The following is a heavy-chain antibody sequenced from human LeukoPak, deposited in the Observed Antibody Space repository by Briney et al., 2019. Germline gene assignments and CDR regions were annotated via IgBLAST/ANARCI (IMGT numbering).Heavy chain of an antibody. J-gene: IGHJ4*02. CDR3: AREDYYGFYFDY. CDR1: GGSISSGDYY. CDR2: IYYSGST. V-gene: IGHV4-30-4*01. Sequence: SETLSLTCTVSGGSISSGDYYWSWIRQPPGKGLEWIGYIYYSGSTYYNPSLKSRVTISVDTSKNQFSLKRSSVTAADTAVYYCAREDYYGFYFDYWGQGTLVTVSS. D-gene: IGHD3-10*01.